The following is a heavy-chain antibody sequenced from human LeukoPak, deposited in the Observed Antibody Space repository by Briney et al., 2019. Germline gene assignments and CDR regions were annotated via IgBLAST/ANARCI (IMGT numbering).Heavy chain of an antibody. J-gene: IGHJ3*02. Sequence: SETLSLTCAVYGGSFSGYYWSWIRQPPGKGLEWIGEINHSGSTNYNPSLKSRVTISVDTSKNQFSLKLSSVTAADTAVYYCARGGYSGYEKEADDAFDIWGQGTMVTVSS. D-gene: IGHD5-12*01. V-gene: IGHV4-34*01. CDR1: GGSFSGYY. CDR3: ARGGYSGYEKEADDAFDI. CDR2: INHSGST.